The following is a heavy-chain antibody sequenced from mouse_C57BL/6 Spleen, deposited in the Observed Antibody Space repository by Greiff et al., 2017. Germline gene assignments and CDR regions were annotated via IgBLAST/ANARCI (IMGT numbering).Heavy chain of an antibody. Sequence: VHLVESGPGLVAPSQSLSITCTVSGFSLTSYGVDWVRQPPGKGLEWLGVIWGGGSTHYNSAPMSRLSISKDNSKSQVFLKMNNQQADDTAMNYCARHTPTGFADWGKGTLVTVSA. V-gene: IGHV2-9*01. CDR2: IWGGGST. CDR1: GFSLTSYG. CDR3: ARHTPTGFAD. J-gene: IGHJ3*01.